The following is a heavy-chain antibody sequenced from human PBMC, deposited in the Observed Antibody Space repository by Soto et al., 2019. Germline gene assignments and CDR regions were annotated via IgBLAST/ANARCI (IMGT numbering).Heavy chain of an antibody. CDR3: ARDLITIFGVVITTYGMDV. D-gene: IGHD3-3*01. J-gene: IGHJ6*02. CDR2: INPNSGGT. Sequence: ASVKVSCKASGYTFTGYYMHWVRQAPGQGLEWMGWINPNSGGTNYAQKFQGWVTMTRDTSISTAYMELSRLRSDDTAVYYCARDLITIFGVVITTYGMDVWGQGTTVPVSS. V-gene: IGHV1-2*04. CDR1: GYTFTGYY.